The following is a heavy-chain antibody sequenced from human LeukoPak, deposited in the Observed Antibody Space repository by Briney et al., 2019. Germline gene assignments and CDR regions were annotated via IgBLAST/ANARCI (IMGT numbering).Heavy chain of an antibody. D-gene: IGHD7-27*01. CDR3: TRLYWGSAGGVGIIDY. Sequence: GGSLRLSCAASGFTFSGSAMHWVRQASGKGLEWVGRIRSKANSYATAYAASVKGRFTISRDDSKNTAYLQMNSLKTEDTAVYYCTRLYWGSAGGVGIIDYWDQGTLVTVSS. CDR1: GFTFSGSA. J-gene: IGHJ4*02. CDR2: IRSKANSYAT. V-gene: IGHV3-73*01.